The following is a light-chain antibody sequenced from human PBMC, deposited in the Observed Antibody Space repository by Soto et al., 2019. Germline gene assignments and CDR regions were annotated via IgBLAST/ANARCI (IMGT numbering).Light chain of an antibody. CDR2: KAA. CDR3: QHYNSYSEA. CDR1: QTISSW. Sequence: DIQMTQSPSTLSGAVGDRVTITCRASQTISSWLAGYQQKPGKAPKVLIYKAATVKSGVPSRFSGSGSGTEFTLTISRLQPDDFATYYCQHYNSYSEAVGQGTKVDIK. V-gene: IGKV1-5*03. J-gene: IGKJ1*01.